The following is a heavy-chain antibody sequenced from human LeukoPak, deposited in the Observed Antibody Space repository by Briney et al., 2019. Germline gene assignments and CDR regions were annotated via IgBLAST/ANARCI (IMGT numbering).Heavy chain of an antibody. Sequence: PGRSLRLSCAASGFTFSSYGMHWVRQAPGKGLEWVAVIWYDGSNKYYADSVKGRFTISRDNSKNTLYLQMNSLRAEDTAVYYCARARRVTTSRPFDYWGQGTLVTVSS. D-gene: IGHD4-17*01. J-gene: IGHJ4*02. V-gene: IGHV3-33*01. CDR3: ARARRVTTSRPFDY. CDR1: GFTFSSYG. CDR2: IWYDGSNK.